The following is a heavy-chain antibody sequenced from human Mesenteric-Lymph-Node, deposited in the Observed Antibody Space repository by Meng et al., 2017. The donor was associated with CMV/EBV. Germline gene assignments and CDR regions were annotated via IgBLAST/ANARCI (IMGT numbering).Heavy chain of an antibody. CDR1: RGTLSNYA. V-gene: IGHV1-18*01. J-gene: IGHJ4*02. D-gene: IGHD3-22*01. Sequence: ASVKVSCKASRGTLSNYAISWVRQAPGQGLEWMGWISAYNGNTNYAQKLQGRVTMTTDTSTSTAYMELRSLRSDDTAVYYCARAPHYYDSSGYPLLGNWGQGTLVTVSS. CDR2: ISAYNGNT. CDR3: ARAPHYYDSSGYPLLGN.